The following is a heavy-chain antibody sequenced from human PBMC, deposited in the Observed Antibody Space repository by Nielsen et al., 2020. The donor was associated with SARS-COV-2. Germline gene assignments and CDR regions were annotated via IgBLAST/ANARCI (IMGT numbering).Heavy chain of an antibody. CDR3: ARDSSGTYRRVDY. Sequence: ASMKVSCKASGYTFTNNYMPWVRQAPAQGIEWMGLINPTNGGTTYAQKFQGRVTMTRDTSTSTVYMELGSLRSDYTAVYYCARDSSGTYRRVDYWGQGTLVTVYS. V-gene: IGHV1-46*01. D-gene: IGHD3-22*01. CDR1: GYTFTNNY. J-gene: IGHJ4*02. CDR2: INPTNGGT.